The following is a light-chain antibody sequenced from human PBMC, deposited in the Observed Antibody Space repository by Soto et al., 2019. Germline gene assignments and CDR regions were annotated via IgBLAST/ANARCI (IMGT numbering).Light chain of an antibody. J-gene: IGKJ1*01. CDR2: AAS. V-gene: IGKV1-12*01. CDR1: QTINNW. CDR3: QQANSFPRT. Sequence: DIQMTQSPSSVSASVGDRVTITCRASQTINNWLAWYQQKPGKAPKLLIYAASSLQSGVPSRFSGSGSGTDFTLTIHSLKHEDFATYYCQQANSFPRTFGLGTKVEIK.